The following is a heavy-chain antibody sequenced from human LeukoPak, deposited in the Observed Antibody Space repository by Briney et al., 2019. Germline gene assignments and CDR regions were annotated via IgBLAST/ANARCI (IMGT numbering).Heavy chain of an antibody. CDR3: ARDAGYSSGWRVGY. J-gene: IGHJ4*02. V-gene: IGHV1-2*02. CDR2: INPNSGGT. Sequence: GASVKVSCKASGYTFTGYYMHWVRQAPGQGLEWMGWINPNSGGTNYAQKFQGRVTMTRDTSISTAYMELSRLRSDDTAVYYCARDAGYSSGWRVGYWGQGTLVTVSS. CDR1: GYTFTGYY. D-gene: IGHD6-19*01.